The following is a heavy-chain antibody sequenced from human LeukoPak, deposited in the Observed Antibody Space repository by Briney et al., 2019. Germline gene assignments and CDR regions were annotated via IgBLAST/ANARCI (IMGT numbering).Heavy chain of an antibody. CDR1: GGSISSGDYY. J-gene: IGHJ5*02. CDR2: IYYSGST. V-gene: IGHV4-30-4*01. Sequence: SETLSLTCTVSGGSISSGDYYWSWIRQPPGKGLEWIGYIYYSGSTYYNPSLKSRVTISVDTSKNQFSLKLSSVTAADTAVYYCAREDRYDSSGYSEPWGQGTPVTVSS. D-gene: IGHD3-22*01. CDR3: AREDRYDSSGYSEP.